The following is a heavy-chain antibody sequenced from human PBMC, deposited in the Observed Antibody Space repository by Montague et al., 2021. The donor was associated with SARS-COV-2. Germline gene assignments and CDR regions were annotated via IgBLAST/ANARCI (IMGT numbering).Heavy chain of an antibody. Sequence: TLSLTCTVSGGSISSGSYYWGWIRQAAGKGLEWIGRISTSGNTKYNTSLKSRVTISVDTSQNQFSLKMYSVTAADTAVYYCARDTRPHFAYYDILAGDYCYCGIDVWGQGTTVTVSS. V-gene: IGHV4-61*02. CDR2: ISTSGNT. D-gene: IGHD3-9*01. CDR3: ARDTRPHFAYYDILAGDYCYCGIDV. J-gene: IGHJ6*02. CDR1: GGSISSGSYY.